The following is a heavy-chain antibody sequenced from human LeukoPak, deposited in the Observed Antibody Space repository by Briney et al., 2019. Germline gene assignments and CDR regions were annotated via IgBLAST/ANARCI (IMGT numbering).Heavy chain of an antibody. V-gene: IGHV3-30-3*01. CDR1: GFTFSSYA. CDR3: AKDMPRTTHNY. J-gene: IGHJ4*02. CDR2: ISYDGSNK. Sequence: GRSLRLSCAASGFTFSSYAMHWVRQAPGKGLEWVAVISYDGSNKYYADSVKGRFTISRDNSKNTLYLQMNSLRAEDTAVYYCAKDMPRTTHNYWGQGTLVTVSS. D-gene: IGHD1-7*01.